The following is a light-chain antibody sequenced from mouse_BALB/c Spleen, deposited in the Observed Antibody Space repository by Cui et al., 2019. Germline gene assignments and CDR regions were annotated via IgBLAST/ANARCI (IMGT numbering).Light chain of an antibody. CDR3: QHSRELFT. Sequence: IVLTQSPASLAVSLGQRATIPCRASKSVSTSGYSYMHWYQQKPGQPPKLLIYLASNLESGVPARFSGSGSGTDFTLNIHPVEEEDAATYYCQHSRELFTFGSGTKLEIK. CDR1: KSVSTSGYSY. CDR2: LAS. V-gene: IGKV3-12*01. J-gene: IGKJ4*01.